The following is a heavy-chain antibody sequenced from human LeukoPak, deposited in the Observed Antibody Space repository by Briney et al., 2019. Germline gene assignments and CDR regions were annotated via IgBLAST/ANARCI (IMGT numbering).Heavy chain of an antibody. J-gene: IGHJ3*02. Sequence: GGSLRLSCAASGFTFSSYAMHWVRQAPGKGLEWVAFIRYDGSNKYYADSVKGRFTISRDNSKNTVYLQMNSLRAEDTAVYYCARVFRAPYYYGSGDNAFDIWGQGTMVTVSS. CDR2: IRYDGSNK. CDR1: GFTFSSYA. D-gene: IGHD3-10*01. CDR3: ARVFRAPYYYGSGDNAFDI. V-gene: IGHV3-30*02.